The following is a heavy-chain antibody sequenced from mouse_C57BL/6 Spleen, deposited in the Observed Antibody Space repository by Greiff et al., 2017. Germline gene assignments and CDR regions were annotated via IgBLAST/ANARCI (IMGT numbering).Heavy chain of an antibody. CDR3: AREELITTVVESY. J-gene: IGHJ2*01. CDR2: IFPGSGST. V-gene: IGHV1-75*01. D-gene: IGHD1-1*01. Sequence: VQLKESGPELVKPGASVKISCKASGYTFTDYYINWVKQRPGQGLEWIGWIFPGSGSTYYNEKFKGKATLTVDKSSSTAYMLLSSLTSEDSAVYFCAREELITTVVESYWGQGTTLTVSS. CDR1: GYTFTDYY.